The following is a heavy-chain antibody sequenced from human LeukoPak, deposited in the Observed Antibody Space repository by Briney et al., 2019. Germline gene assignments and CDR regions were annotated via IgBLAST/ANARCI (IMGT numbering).Heavy chain of an antibody. CDR2: MSYSGTS. D-gene: IGHD3-3*01. CDR3: ARHSIFGVVIRKAFDS. V-gene: IGHV4-39*01. Sequence: SETLTLTCSVSGCSISSSSNYWGWIGQPPGLGLEWIVTMSYSGTSFYNPSLNRLATISVDSIKNQFSLMLSPMTADTTVHYYCARHSIFGVVIRKAFDSWGQGTLVSVSS. CDR1: GCSISSSSNY. J-gene: IGHJ4*02.